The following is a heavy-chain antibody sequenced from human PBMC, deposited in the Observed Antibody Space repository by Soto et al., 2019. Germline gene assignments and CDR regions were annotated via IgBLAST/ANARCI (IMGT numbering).Heavy chain of an antibody. CDR2: IWYDGSNE. Sequence: QVQLVESGGGVVQPGRSLRLSCSASGFTFSSYGMHWVRQAPGKGLEWVSLIWYDGSNEYYADSVKGRFTIFRDNSKNTLYLQMNSLRAEDTAVYYCARDRGWYGDYWGQGTLVSVSS. J-gene: IGHJ4*02. CDR1: GFTFSSYG. V-gene: IGHV3-33*01. CDR3: ARDRGWYGDY. D-gene: IGHD6-19*01.